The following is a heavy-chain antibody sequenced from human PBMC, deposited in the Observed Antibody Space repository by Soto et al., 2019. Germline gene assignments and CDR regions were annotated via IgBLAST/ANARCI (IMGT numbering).Heavy chain of an antibody. D-gene: IGHD3-22*01. V-gene: IGHV3-30*03. Sequence: QVQLVESGGGVVQPGRSLRLSCAASGFTFSSYGMHWVRQAPGKGLEWVAVISYDGSNKYYADSVKGRFTISRDNSKNTLYLQMNSLGAEDTAVYYCARDLYYYDSSGYYSQSYYYGMDVWGQGTTVTVSS. CDR3: ARDLYYYDSSGYYSQSYYYGMDV. J-gene: IGHJ6*02. CDR2: ISYDGSNK. CDR1: GFTFSSYG.